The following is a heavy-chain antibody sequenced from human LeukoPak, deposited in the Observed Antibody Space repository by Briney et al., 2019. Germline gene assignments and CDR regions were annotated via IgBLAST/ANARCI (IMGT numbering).Heavy chain of an antibody. CDR3: ARGPGYYYDSSGYYYYYYGMDV. Sequence: SVTLSLTCAVYGGSFRGYYWSWIRQPPGKGLEWIGEINHSGSTNYNPSLKSRVTISVDTSKNQFSLKLSSVTAADTAVYYCARGPGYYYDSSGYYYYYYGMDVWGQGATVTVSS. D-gene: IGHD3-22*01. V-gene: IGHV4-34*01. J-gene: IGHJ6*02. CDR2: INHSGST. CDR1: GGSFRGYY.